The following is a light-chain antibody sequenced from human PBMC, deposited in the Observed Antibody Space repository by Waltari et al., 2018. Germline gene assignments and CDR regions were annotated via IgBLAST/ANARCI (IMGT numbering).Light chain of an antibody. CDR2: WAS. V-gene: IGKV4-1*01. CDR1: SVLYSSNNKND. J-gene: IGKJ2*01. Sequence: SVLYSSNNKNDLAWYQQKPGQPPKLLIYWASTRESGVPDRFSGSGSGTDFTLTISSLQAEDVAVYYCQQYYSTPYTFGQGTKLEIK. CDR3: QQYYSTPYT.